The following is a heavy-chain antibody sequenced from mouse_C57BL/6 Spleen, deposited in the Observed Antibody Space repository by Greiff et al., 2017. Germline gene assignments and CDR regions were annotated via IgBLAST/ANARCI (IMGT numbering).Heavy chain of an antibody. Sequence: QVQLQQSGPELVKPGASVKLSCKASGYTFTSYDINWVKQRPGQGLEWIGWIYPRDGSTKYNEKFKGKATLTVDTSSSTAYMELHSLTSEDSAVYFCARSGYGNYGPWFAYWGQGTLVTVSA. CDR2: IYPRDGST. V-gene: IGHV1-85*01. J-gene: IGHJ3*01. CDR3: ARSGYGNYGPWFAY. D-gene: IGHD2-10*02. CDR1: GYTFTSYD.